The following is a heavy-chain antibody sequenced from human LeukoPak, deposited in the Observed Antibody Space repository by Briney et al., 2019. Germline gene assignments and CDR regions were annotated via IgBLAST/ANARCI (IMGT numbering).Heavy chain of an antibody. CDR2: IYTSGST. Sequence: SQTLSLTCTVSGGSISSGSYYWSWIRQPAGKGLEWIGRIYTSGSTNYNPSLKSRVTISVDTSKNQFSLKLSSVTAADTAVYYCARESQYYDFWSGYSETHSAIDYWGQGTLVTVSS. J-gene: IGHJ4*02. V-gene: IGHV4-61*02. D-gene: IGHD3-3*01. CDR1: GGSISSGSYY. CDR3: ARESQYYDFWSGYSETHSAIDY.